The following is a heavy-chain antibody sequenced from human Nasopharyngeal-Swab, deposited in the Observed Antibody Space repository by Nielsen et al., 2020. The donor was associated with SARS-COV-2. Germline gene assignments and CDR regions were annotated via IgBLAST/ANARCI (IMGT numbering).Heavy chain of an antibody. D-gene: IGHD3-22*01. V-gene: IGHV3-7*04. CDR3: ARHYDSSGYYLTYFDH. Sequence: GGSLRLSCAASGFTFSTYWMSWVRQAPGKGLEWVANIKQAESERSYVESVRGRFTITRDNAKNSLSLQMNSLRAEDTSVYYCARHYDSSGYYLTYFDHWGQGTQVTVSS. J-gene: IGHJ4*02. CDR2: IKQAESER. CDR1: GFTFSTYW.